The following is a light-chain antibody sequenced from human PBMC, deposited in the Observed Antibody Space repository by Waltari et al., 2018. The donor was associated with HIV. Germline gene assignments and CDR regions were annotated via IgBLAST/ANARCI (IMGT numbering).Light chain of an antibody. J-gene: IGLJ1*01. V-gene: IGLV3-25*03. CDR2: KNT. CDR1: ASPQPY. Sequence: SSELTQPPSVSVSPGQTARITCSGDASPQPYTHWVQQKPGQAPVVVIHKNTERPSGIPERFSASRSGTTVTLTITGVQTDDEADYYCLSADTSGTYVFGPGTTVTVL. CDR3: LSADTSGTYV.